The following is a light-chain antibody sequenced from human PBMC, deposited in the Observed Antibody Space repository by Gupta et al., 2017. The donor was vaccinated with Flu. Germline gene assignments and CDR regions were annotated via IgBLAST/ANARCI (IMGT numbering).Light chain of an antibody. CDR2: DDF. J-gene: IGLJ2*01. V-gene: IGLV3-21*02. CDR1: NIGSKS. CDR3: QVWDSSSDHPGV. Sequence: GNNIGSKSVHWYLQKPGQAPVLVVHDDFDRPAGIPERFSGSNSGNTATLTISKVEAGDEADYYCQVWDSSSDHPGVFGGGTKLTVL.